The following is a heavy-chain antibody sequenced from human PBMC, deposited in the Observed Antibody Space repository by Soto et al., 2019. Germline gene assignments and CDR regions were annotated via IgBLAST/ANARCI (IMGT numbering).Heavy chain of an antibody. CDR2: ISASNGNT. J-gene: IGHJ4*02. CDR3: ARRPPPQSIHY. CDR1: GYTFTSYG. V-gene: IGHV1-18*01. Sequence: GPQENGYWKTSGYTFTSYGISRVRQAPLQGLKWMGWISASNGNTNYAEKLPGRITMTTDTSTSTAYTELRSLRSDDTSVYYCARRPPPQSIHYSYQGPL.